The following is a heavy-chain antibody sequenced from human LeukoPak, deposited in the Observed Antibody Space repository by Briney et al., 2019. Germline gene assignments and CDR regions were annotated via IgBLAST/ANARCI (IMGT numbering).Heavy chain of an antibody. CDR3: ARGSDGSTDNWFDP. CDR2: IYYSGST. CDR1: GGSISSGGYY. J-gene: IGHJ5*02. Sequence: SETLSLTCTVSGGSISSGGYYWSWIRQHPGKGLEWIGYIYYSGSTYYNPPLKSRVTISVDTSKNQFSLKLSSVTAADTAVYYCARGSDGSTDNWFDPWGQGTLVTVSS. V-gene: IGHV4-31*03. D-gene: IGHD6-13*01.